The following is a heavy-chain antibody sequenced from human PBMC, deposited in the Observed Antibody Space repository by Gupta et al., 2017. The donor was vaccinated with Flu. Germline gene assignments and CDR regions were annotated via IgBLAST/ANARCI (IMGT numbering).Heavy chain of an antibody. D-gene: IGHD4-17*01. J-gene: IGHJ5*01. CDR2: INRDGSVI. CDR3: ARDVGSGDYDS. V-gene: IGHV3-7*01. Sequence: EVQLVESGGGLVQPGGALRIACGATGFTLSDYWMSWVRQAPGKGPELVANINRDGSVINYMDFVRGRFTISRDNAKNAVYFQMNSLRVDDTAVYYCARDVGSGDYDSWGQGTLVTVSS. CDR1: GFTLSDYW.